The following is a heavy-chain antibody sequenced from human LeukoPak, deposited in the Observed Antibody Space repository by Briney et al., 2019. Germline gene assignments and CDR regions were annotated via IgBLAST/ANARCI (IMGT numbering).Heavy chain of an antibody. Sequence: LSLTCAVYGGSFSGYYWSWIRQPPGKGLEWVAVISYDGSNKYYADSVKGRFTISRDNSKNTLYLQMNSLRAEDTAVYYCARAGPVVPAARNYYYYGMDVWGQGTTVTVSS. CDR2: ISYDGSNK. V-gene: IGHV3-30-3*01. CDR1: GGSFSGYY. D-gene: IGHD2-2*01. J-gene: IGHJ6*02. CDR3: ARAGPVVPAARNYYYYGMDV.